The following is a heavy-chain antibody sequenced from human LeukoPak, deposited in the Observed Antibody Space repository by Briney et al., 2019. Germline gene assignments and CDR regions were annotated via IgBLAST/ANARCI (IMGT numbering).Heavy chain of an antibody. CDR2: TYYRSKWYN. V-gene: IGHV6-1*01. Sequence: SQTLSLTCAISGDSVSSNSAAWNWIRQSPSRGLEWLGRTYYRSKWYNDYAVSVKSRITINPDTSKNQFSLQLNSVTPEDTAVYYCARNHWEIYYGSGSYYNDWGQGTLVTVSS. CDR1: GDSVSSNSAA. D-gene: IGHD3-10*01. CDR3: ARNHWEIYYGSGSYYND. J-gene: IGHJ4*02.